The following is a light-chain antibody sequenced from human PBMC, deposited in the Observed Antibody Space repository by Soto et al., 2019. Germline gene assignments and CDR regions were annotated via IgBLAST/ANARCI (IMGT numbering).Light chain of an antibody. CDR2: QAS. V-gene: IGKV1-5*03. Sequence: DIQMTQSPSTLSASVGDRVTITCRASQSISRWLAWYQQKPGKAPKLLIYQASSLESGVQSRFSGSGSGTEFTLTICSLQTDDFATYYCQQYHTYSTYIVGQGTKLEIK. J-gene: IGKJ2*01. CDR1: QSISRW. CDR3: QQYHTYSTYI.